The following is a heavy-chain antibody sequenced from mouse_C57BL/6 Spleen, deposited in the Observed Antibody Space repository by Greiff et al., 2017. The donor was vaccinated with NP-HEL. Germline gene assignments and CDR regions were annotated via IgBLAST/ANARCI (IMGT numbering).Heavy chain of an antibody. CDR1: GFTFSDYG. J-gene: IGHJ2*01. Sequence: EVKLMESGGGLVKPGGSLKLSCAASGFTFSDYGMHWVRQAPEKGLEWVAYISSGSSTIYYADKVKGRFTISRDNAKNTLCLQMTRLRAEDTAMYYCARLYYFDYWGQGTTLTVSS. CDR3: ARLYYFDY. V-gene: IGHV5-17*01. CDR2: ISSGSSTI.